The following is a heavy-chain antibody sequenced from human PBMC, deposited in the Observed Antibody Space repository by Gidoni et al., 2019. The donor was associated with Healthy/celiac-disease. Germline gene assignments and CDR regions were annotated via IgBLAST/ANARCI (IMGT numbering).Heavy chain of an antibody. Sequence: QVQLQESGPGLVKPSETLSLTCTVSGGSISSYYWSWIRQPPGKGLEWIGYISYSGSTNYNPSLKSRVTISVDTSKNQFSLKLSAVTAADTAVYYCARRRTTVTTGYWYFDLWGRGTLVTVSS. CDR1: GGSISSYY. J-gene: IGHJ2*01. CDR2: ISYSGST. D-gene: IGHD4-17*01. V-gene: IGHV4-59*01. CDR3: ARRRTTVTTGYWYFDL.